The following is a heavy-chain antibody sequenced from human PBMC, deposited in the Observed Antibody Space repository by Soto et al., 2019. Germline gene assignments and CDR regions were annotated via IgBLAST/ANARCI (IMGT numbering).Heavy chain of an antibody. J-gene: IGHJ4*02. D-gene: IGHD5-18*01. CDR2: IWYDGSND. V-gene: IGHV3-33*01. CDR1: GFSFSTYG. CDR3: GRGYNYADY. Sequence: GGSLRLSCAASGFSFSTYGMQWVRQAPGNGLEWVAEIWYDGSNDFYSDSVKGRFTISRDNAKNTLFLQMNSLRAEDTAMYYCGRGYNYADYWGQGTQVTVS.